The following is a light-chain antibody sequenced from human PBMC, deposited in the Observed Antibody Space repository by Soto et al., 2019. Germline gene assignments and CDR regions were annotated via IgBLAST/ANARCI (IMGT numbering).Light chain of an antibody. CDR2: DAS. V-gene: IGKV3-15*01. J-gene: IGKJ3*01. CDR3: QQYDNWPPFT. Sequence: EIVMTQSPVTLSVSPGERATLSCRASQSVTSKLAWYQQKPGQAPRLLIYDASARATGVPARFSGSGSGTEFTLTISNLQSEEFAVYYCQQYDNWPPFTFGPGTKVDIK. CDR1: QSVTSK.